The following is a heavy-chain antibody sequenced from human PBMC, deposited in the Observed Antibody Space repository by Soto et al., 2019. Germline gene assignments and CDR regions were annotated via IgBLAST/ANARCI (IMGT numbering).Heavy chain of an antibody. V-gene: IGHV1-3*01. CDR1: GDSFNDYY. CDR2: INAGNGNT. Sequence: GASVKVSCKSSGDSFNDYYIHWVRQAPGQRLEWMGWINAGNGNTKYSQKFQGRVTMTRDTSASTAYMELSSLRSEDTAVYYCARDGIVVPAASNRYYFDYWGQGTLVTVSS. D-gene: IGHD2-2*01. CDR3: ARDGIVVPAASNRYYFDY. J-gene: IGHJ4*02.